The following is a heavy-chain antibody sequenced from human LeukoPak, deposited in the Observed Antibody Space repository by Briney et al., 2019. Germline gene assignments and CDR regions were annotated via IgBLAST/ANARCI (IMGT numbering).Heavy chain of an antibody. CDR3: ARGRGYCSSTSCRSTVFQH. CDR2: INNSGST. V-gene: IGHV4-39*07. D-gene: IGHD2-2*03. CDR1: SASISSSSYY. J-gene: IGHJ1*01. Sequence: RTSETLCLTCTVSSASISSSSYYWSWIRQPPGKGLEWIGEINNSGSTNYNPSLKSLITITVNTTKNQFSLKQSSVTAADTAVYYCARGRGYCSSTSCRSTVFQHWGQGTLVTVSS.